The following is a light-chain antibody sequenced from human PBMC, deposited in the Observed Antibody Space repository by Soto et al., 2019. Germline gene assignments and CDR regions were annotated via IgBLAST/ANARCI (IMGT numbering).Light chain of an antibody. CDR1: SSNIGSNT. V-gene: IGLV1-44*01. CDR2: SNN. CDR3: AAWDYSLNGFVV. J-gene: IGLJ2*01. Sequence: QAVVTQPPSASGTPGQRVTISCSGSSSNIGSNTVNWYQQLPRTDPKLLIYSNNQRPSWVPDRFSGSKSGTSASPAISGLQSEDEAEYYCAAWDYSLNGFVVFGGGTKLTVL.